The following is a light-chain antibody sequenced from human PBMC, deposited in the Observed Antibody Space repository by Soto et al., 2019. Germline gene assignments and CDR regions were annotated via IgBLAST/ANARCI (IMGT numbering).Light chain of an antibody. Sequence: QSVLTQPPSVSAAPGQKVTISCSGSSSNIGNNYVSWYQQLPGTAPKLLIYDNNKRPSGIPDRFSGSKSGTSATLGITGLQTGDEAYYYCGTWDSSLSAAGVFGTGTKLTVL. CDR3: GTWDSSLSAAGV. J-gene: IGLJ1*01. CDR2: DNN. CDR1: SSNIGNNY. V-gene: IGLV1-51*01.